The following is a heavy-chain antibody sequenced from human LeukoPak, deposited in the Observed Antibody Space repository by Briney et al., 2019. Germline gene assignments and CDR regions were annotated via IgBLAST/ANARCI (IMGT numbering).Heavy chain of an antibody. CDR1: GFTFSNYW. V-gene: IGHV3-7*01. CDR3: ARDRVSMVRGVTALDY. D-gene: IGHD3-10*01. CDR2: IKQDGSEK. J-gene: IGHJ4*02. Sequence: GGSLRLSCAASGFTFSNYWMSWVRQAPGKGLEWVAKIKQDGSEKYYVDSVKGRFTISRDNAKNSLYLQMNSLRAEDTAVYYCARDRVSMVRGVTALDYWGQGTLVTVSS.